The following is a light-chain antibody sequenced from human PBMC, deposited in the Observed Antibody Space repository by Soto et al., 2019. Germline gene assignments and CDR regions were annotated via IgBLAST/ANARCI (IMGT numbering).Light chain of an antibody. J-gene: IGLJ1*01. Sequence: QSALTQPASVSGSPGQSITISCTGTSSDVGGYNYVSWYQQHPGKAPKLMIYEVSNRPSGVSNRFAGSKSGNTACLTISGLHDDDEAHYCCNSYGSTSTHDVFGTGT. V-gene: IGLV2-14*01. CDR1: SSDVGGYNY. CDR3: NSYGSTSTHDV. CDR2: EVS.